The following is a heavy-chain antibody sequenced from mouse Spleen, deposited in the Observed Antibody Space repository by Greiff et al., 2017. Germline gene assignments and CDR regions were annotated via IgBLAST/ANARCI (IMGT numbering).Heavy chain of an antibody. CDR2: IYPGSGNT. J-gene: IGHJ4*01. Sequence: VKLQESGAELARPGASVKLSCKASGYTFTDYYINWVKQRTGQGLEWIGEIYPGSGNTYYNEKFKGKATLTADKSSSTAYMQLSSLTSEDSAVYFCARSGANWDYAMDYWGQGTSVTVSS. V-gene: IGHV1-77*01. D-gene: IGHD4-1*01. CDR3: ARSGANWDYAMDY. CDR1: GYTFTDYY.